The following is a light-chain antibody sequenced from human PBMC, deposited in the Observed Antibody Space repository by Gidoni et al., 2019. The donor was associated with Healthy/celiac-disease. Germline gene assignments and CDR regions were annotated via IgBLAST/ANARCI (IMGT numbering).Light chain of an antibody. CDR1: SSDVGGYNY. J-gene: IGLJ2*01. CDR3: SSYAGSNNVV. CDR2: EVS. Sequence: QSALTQPPSASGSPGQSVTISCTGTSSDVGGYNYVSWYQQHPGKAPKLMIYEVSKRPSGVPARFSGSQSGNTASLTVSGLQAEDEADYYCSSYAGSNNVVFGGGTKLTVL. V-gene: IGLV2-8*01.